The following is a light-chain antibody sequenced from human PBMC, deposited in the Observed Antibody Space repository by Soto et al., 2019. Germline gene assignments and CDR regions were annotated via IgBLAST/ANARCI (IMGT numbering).Light chain of an antibody. CDR3: QQSHSIPYT. J-gene: IGKJ2*01. CDR2: AAS. Sequence: DIQMTQSPSSLSASVADRVTVTCRAGQTISTYLNWYQQKPGKAPKLLIYAASSLESGVPSRFSGSGSGTDVTLTISSLQAEDFATYYCQQSHSIPYTFGQGTKLETK. CDR1: QTISTY. V-gene: IGKV1-39*01.